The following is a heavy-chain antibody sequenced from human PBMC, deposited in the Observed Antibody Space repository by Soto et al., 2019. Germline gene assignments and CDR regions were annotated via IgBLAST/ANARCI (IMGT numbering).Heavy chain of an antibody. D-gene: IGHD2-2*01. Sequence: PSETLSLTCAVYGGSISSYYWSWIRQPPGKGLEWIGYIYYSGSTNYNPSLKSRVTISVDTSKNQFSLKLSSVTAADTAVYYCARGRPQKGGYCSSTSCYSYYYYYVDVWGKGTTVTVSS. V-gene: IGHV4-59*01. CDR2: IYYSGST. J-gene: IGHJ6*03. CDR1: GGSISSYY. CDR3: ARGRPQKGGYCSSTSCYSYYYYYVDV.